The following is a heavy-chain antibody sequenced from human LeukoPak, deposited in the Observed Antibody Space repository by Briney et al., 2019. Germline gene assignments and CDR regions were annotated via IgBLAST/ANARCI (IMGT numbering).Heavy chain of an antibody. V-gene: IGHV4-39*01. CDR3: ARHSYCSSTSCYFAY. CDR1: GGSISSSSYY. CDR2: IYYSGST. D-gene: IGHD2-2*01. J-gene: IGHJ4*02. Sequence: SETLSFTCTVSGGSISSSSYYWGWIRQPPGKGLEWIGSIYYSGSTYYNPSLKSRVTISVDTSKNQFPLKLSSVTAADTAVYYCARHSYCSSTSCYFAYWGQGTLVTVSS.